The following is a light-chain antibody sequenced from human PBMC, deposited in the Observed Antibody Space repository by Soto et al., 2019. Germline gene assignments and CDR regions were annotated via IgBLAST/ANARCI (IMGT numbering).Light chain of an antibody. J-gene: IGLJ1*01. V-gene: IGLV2-14*01. CDR2: DVS. Sequence: QSVLTQPASVSGSPGQSITISCTGTSSDVGGYNYVSWYQQHPGKAPKLMIYDVSNRPSGVSNRFSGSKSGNTASLTISGLQAEDEADYYCSSYTSSPWIYVFGTGTKVTVL. CDR1: SSDVGGYNY. CDR3: SSYTSSPWIYV.